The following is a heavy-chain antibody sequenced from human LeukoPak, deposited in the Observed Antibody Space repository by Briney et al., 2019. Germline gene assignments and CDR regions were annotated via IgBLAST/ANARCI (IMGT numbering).Heavy chain of an antibody. D-gene: IGHD6-13*01. J-gene: IGHJ4*02. CDR2: INPSGGST. Sequence: ASVKVSCKASGYTLTSYYMHWVRQAPGQGLEWMGIINPSGGSTSYAQKFQGRVTMTRDTSTSTVYMELSSLRSEDTAVYYCAREQMRNIAAAAPDYWGQGTLVTVSS. V-gene: IGHV1-46*01. CDR3: AREQMRNIAAAAPDY. CDR1: GYTLTSYY.